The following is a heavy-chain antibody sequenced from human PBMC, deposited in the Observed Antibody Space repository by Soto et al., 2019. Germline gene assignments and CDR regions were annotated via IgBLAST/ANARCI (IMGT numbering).Heavy chain of an antibody. CDR3: ANAPSTLVNPGDAFDI. D-gene: IGHD3-16*01. CDR1: GFTFSSYA. Sequence: EVQLLESGGGLVQPGGSLRLSCAASGFTFSSYAMSWVRQAPGKGLEWVSAISGSGGSTYYADSVKGRFTISRDNSKNTLYLQMNRLRAEDTAVYYCANAPSTLVNPGDAFDIWGQGTLVTVSS. CDR2: ISGSGGST. J-gene: IGHJ3*02. V-gene: IGHV3-23*01.